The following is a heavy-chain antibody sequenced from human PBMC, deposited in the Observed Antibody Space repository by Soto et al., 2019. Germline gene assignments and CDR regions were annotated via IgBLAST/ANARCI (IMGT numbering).Heavy chain of an antibody. J-gene: IGHJ4*02. CDR1: GFTVSSNY. CDR3: AIGYSSSWSLDY. D-gene: IGHD6-13*01. CDR2: IYSGGST. Sequence: EVHLVESGGGLVQPGGSLRLSCAASGFTVSSNYMNWVRQAPGKGLEWVSVIYSGGSTYYADSVKDRFTISRDNSKNTLYLQMNSLRAEDTAVYYCAIGYSSSWSLDYWGQGTLVTVSS. V-gene: IGHV3-66*01.